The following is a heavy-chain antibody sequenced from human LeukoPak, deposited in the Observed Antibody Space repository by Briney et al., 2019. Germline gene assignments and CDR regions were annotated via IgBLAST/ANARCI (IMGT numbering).Heavy chain of an antibody. J-gene: IGHJ4*02. D-gene: IGHD3-10*01. Sequence: ASVKVSCEASGGTFSSYAISWVRQAPGQGLEWMGGIIPIFGTANYAQKFQGSVTITAEESTSTAYMELSSLRSEGTAVYYFVINYYGSGSYYNHLDYWGQGTLVTVSS. CDR1: GGTFSSYA. CDR3: VINYYGSGSYYNHLDY. V-gene: IGHV1-69*13. CDR2: IIPIFGTA.